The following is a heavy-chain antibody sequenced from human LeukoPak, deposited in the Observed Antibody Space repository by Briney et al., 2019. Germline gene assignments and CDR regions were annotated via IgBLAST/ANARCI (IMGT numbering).Heavy chain of an antibody. V-gene: IGHV1-46*01. J-gene: IGHJ5*02. Sequence: ASVTVSCKASGYTFTSYYMHWVRQAPGQGLEWMGIINPSGGSTSYAQKFQGRVTMTRDTSTSTVYMELSSLRSEDTAVYYCARDQLFCSGGSCYLSWFDPWGQGTLVTVSS. CDR1: GYTFTSYY. D-gene: IGHD2-15*01. CDR2: INPSGGST. CDR3: ARDQLFCSGGSCYLSWFDP.